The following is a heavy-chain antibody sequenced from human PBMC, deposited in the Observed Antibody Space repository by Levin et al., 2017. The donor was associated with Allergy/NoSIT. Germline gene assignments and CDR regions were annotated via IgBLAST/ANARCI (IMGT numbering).Heavy chain of an antibody. J-gene: IGHJ4*02. CDR3: ARDEGFYTSSWYVGNRFDY. V-gene: IGHV1-18*01. CDR1: GYTFMNYG. Sequence: TPGGSLRLSCKASGYTFMNYGISWVRQAPGQGLEWMGWIRGDIGQTNSAQNVQDRVTLTTDTSTSTAYMELRSLRSDDTAVYYCARDEGFYTSSWYVGNRFDYWGQGTLVTVSS. D-gene: IGHD6-13*01. CDR2: IRGDIGQT.